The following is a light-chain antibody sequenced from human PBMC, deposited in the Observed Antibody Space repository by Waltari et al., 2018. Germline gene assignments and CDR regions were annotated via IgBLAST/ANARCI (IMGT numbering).Light chain of an antibody. J-gene: IGKJ1*01. V-gene: IGKV4-1*01. CDR1: QSVLYSSNNKNY. CDR2: WAS. Sequence: DIVMTQSPDSLAVSLGARAPINFKSSQSVLYSSNNKNYLACYQQKPGQPPKLLIYWASTRESGVPDRFSGSGSGTDFTLTISSLQAEDVAVYYCQQYLSTPPTFGQGTKVEIK. CDR3: QQYLSTPPT.